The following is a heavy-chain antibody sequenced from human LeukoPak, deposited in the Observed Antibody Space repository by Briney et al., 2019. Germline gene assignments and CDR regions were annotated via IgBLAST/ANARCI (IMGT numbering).Heavy chain of an antibody. V-gene: IGHV3-23*01. CDR3: AKEASDYDSSGYYSDAFDI. CDR1: GFTFNTYG. Sequence: GGSLRLSCVASGFTFNTYGMSWVRQAPGKGLEWVSIISGSGGSTYYADSVKGRLTISRDNSKNTLYLQMNSLRAEDTAVYYCAKEASDYDSSGYYSDAFDIWGQGTMVTVSS. J-gene: IGHJ3*02. D-gene: IGHD3-22*01. CDR2: ISGSGGST.